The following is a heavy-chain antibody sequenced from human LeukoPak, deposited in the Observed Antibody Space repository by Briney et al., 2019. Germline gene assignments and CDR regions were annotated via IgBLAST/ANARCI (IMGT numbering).Heavy chain of an antibody. CDR3: AKVWFGELFRGGDY. CDR1: GFTFNSYA. D-gene: IGHD3-10*01. J-gene: IGHJ4*02. CDR2: ISSDGSNK. V-gene: IGHV3-30*04. Sequence: GGSLRLSCAASGFTFNSYAMHWVRQPPGKGLEWVAVISSDGSNKYYADSVKGRFTISRDNSKNTLYLQMNSLRAEDTAVYYCAKVWFGELFRGGDYWGQGTLVTVSS.